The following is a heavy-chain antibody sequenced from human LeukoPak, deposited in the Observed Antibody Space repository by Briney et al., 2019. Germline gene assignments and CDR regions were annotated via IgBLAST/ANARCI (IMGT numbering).Heavy chain of an antibody. V-gene: IGHV1-18*01. CDR2: ISAYNGNT. J-gene: IGHJ5*02. Sequence: ASVKVSCKASGYTFTNYGVSWVRQAPGQGLEWMGWISAYNGNTNYAQKVQGRVTMTTDTSTSTAYMELRSLRSDDTAVYYCARRAGRDKFDPWGQGTLVTVSS. D-gene: IGHD1-14*01. CDR3: ARRAGRDKFDP. CDR1: GYTFTNYG.